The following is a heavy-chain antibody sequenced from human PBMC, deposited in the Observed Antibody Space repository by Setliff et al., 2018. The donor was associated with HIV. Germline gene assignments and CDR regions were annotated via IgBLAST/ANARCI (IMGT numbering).Heavy chain of an antibody. CDR3: ATVRRYYYDSSGQEYFQH. Sequence: GASVKVPCKVSGYTLAELSIHWVRQAPGKGLEWTGGFDPEDVETVYAQKFQGRVTMTEDTSTDTAYMELSSLRSEDTAVYHCATVRRYYYDSSGQEYFQHWGQGTLVTVSS. CDR1: GYTLAELS. D-gene: IGHD3-22*01. V-gene: IGHV1-24*01. CDR2: FDPEDVET. J-gene: IGHJ1*01.